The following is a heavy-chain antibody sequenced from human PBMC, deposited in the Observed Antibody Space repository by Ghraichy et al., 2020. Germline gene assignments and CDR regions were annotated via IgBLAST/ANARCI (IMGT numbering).Heavy chain of an antibody. V-gene: IGHV3-23*01. J-gene: IGHJ6*02. Sequence: GGSLRLSCVASGFTFSSYAMSWVRQTPEKGLEWVSAIRGSGGVTYSADSAMGRFTISRDNSKSTVYLEMNNLRVEDTAIYYCAKGHQDYYFYGMHVWGQGTTVTVSS. CDR2: IRGSGGVT. CDR1: GFTFSSYA. CDR3: AKGHQDYYFYGMHV.